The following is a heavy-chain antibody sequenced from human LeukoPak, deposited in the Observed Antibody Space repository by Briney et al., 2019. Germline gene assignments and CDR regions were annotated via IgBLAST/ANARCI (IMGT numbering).Heavy chain of an antibody. Sequence: PSETLSLTCSVSGASITSGAYYWSWLRQHPEKGLEWIGYIADIATKFYNPSFKSRVSISMDPSKNLFSLSLTSLTAADTAVYYCARARMGPVPFDSWGQGIPVTVSS. CDR3: ARARMGPVPFDS. V-gene: IGHV4-31*03. CDR1: GASITSGAYY. J-gene: IGHJ4*02. CDR2: IADIATK. D-gene: IGHD1-14*01.